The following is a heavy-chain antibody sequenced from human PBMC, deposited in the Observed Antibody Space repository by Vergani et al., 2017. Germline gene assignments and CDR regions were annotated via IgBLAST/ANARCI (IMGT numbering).Heavy chain of an antibody. CDR3: ARDSFHDDYYGSGSPSIGY. CDR1: GFTFSNAW. D-gene: IGHD3-10*01. V-gene: IGHV3-15*01. J-gene: IGHJ4*02. Sequence: EVQLVESGGGLVKPGGSLRLSCAASGFTFSNAWMSWVRQAPGKGLEWVGRIKSKTDGGTTDYAAPVKGRFTISRDNSKNTLYLQMNSLRAEATAVYYCARDSFHDDYYGSGSPSIGYWGQGTLVTVSS. CDR2: IKSKTDGGTT.